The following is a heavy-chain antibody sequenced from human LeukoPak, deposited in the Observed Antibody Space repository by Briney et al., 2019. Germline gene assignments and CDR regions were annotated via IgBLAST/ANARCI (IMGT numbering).Heavy chain of an antibody. CDR1: GFTFSTYG. CDR2: ISYDGGNK. Sequence: GGSLRLSCAASGFTFSTYGMHWVRQAPGKGLEWVALISYDGGNKYYADSVKGRFTISRDNSKNTLYQQMNSLRAEDTAVYYCAKRSSQYFDYWGQGTLVTVSS. J-gene: IGHJ4*02. V-gene: IGHV3-30*18. CDR3: AKRSSQYFDY.